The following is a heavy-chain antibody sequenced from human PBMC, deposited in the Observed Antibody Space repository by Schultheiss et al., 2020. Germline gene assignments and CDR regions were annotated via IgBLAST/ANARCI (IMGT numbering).Heavy chain of an antibody. Sequence: SETLSLTCAVSGGSISSSNWWSWVRQPPGKGLEWIGEIYHSGSTNYNPSLKSRVTISVDKSKNQFSLKLSSVTAADTAVYYCARVGGMLAEYFQHWGQGTLVTRLL. CDR2: IYHSGST. V-gene: IGHV4-4*02. D-gene: IGHD1-26*01. CDR3: ARVGGMLAEYFQH. CDR1: GGSISSSNW. J-gene: IGHJ1*01.